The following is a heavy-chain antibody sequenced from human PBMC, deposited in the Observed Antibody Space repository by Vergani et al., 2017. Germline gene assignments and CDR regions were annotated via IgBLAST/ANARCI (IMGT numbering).Heavy chain of an antibody. CDR2: ISGSGGFT. J-gene: IGHJ6*03. CDR1: GFTFTNFA. Sequence: EVQLLESGGNLVQPGGSLRLSCAASGFTFTNFAMTWVRQAPGEGLEWVSGISGSGGFTYYADSVKGRFTISRDNSKNTMFLQMNNLRAEDTAVYYCARDLHDYGYLDVWGGGTTVTVSS. CDR3: ARDLHDYGYLDV. V-gene: IGHV3-23*01.